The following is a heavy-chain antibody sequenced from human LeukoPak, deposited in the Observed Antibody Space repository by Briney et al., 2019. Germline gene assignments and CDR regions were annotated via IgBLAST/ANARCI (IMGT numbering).Heavy chain of an antibody. D-gene: IGHD2-15*01. CDR2: INPNSGGT. CDR3: AWGPYCSGGSCYWFDP. V-gene: IGHV1-2*06. CDR1: GYTFTGYY. Sequence: ASVKVSCKASGYTFTGYYMHWVRQAPGQGLEWMGRINPNSGGTNYAQKFQGRVTMTRDTSISTAYMELSSLRSEDTAVYYCAWGPYCSGGSCYWFDPWGQGTLVTVSS. J-gene: IGHJ5*02.